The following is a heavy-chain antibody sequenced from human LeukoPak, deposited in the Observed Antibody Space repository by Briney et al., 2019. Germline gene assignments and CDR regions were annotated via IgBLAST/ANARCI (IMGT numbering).Heavy chain of an antibody. CDR3: ARDRYNWNLGAFEI. J-gene: IGHJ3*02. CDR2: IYTSGST. CDR1: GGSISSYY. D-gene: IGHD1-7*01. V-gene: IGHV4-4*07. Sequence: SETLSLTCSVSGGSISSYYWSWIRQPAGKGLEWIGRIYTSGSTNYNPSLKSRVTMSVDTSKNQFSLKLSSVTAADTAVYYCARDRYNWNLGAFEIWGQGTMVTVSS.